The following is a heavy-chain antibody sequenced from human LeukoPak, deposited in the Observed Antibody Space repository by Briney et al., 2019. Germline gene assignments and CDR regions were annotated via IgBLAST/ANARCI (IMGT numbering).Heavy chain of an antibody. V-gene: IGHV1-2*02. CDR3: ARLASLYDSSGYYWGDY. CDR2: INPNSGGT. Sequence: ASVKVSCKASGYTFTGYYMHWVRQAPGQGLGWMGWINPNSGGTNYAQKFQGRVTMTRDTSISTAYMELSRLRSDDTAVYYCARLASLYDSSGYYWGDYWGQGTLVTVSS. CDR1: GYTFTGYY. J-gene: IGHJ4*02. D-gene: IGHD3-22*01.